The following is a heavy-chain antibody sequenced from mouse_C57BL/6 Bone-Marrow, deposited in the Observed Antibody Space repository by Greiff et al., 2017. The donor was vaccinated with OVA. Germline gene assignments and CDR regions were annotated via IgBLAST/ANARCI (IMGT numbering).Heavy chain of an antibody. D-gene: IGHD3-3*01. V-gene: IGHV5-6*01. J-gene: IGHJ4*01. CDR3: ARLSLGYAMDY. CDR1: GFTFSSYG. Sequence: EVKLMESGGDLVKPGGSLKLSCAASGFTFSSYGMSWVRQTPDKRLEWVATLSSGGSYTYYPDSVKGRFTISRDNAKNTLYLQMSSLKSEDTAMYYCARLSLGYAMDYWGQGTSVTVSS. CDR2: LSSGGSYT.